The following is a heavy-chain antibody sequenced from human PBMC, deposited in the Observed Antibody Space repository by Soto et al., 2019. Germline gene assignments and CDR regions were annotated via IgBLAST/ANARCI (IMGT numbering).Heavy chain of an antibody. CDR1: GYTFTSYG. CDR2: ISAYNGNT. J-gene: IGHJ6*03. Sequence: GASVKDSCKASGYTFTSYGISWVRQAPGQGLEWMGWISAYNGNTNYAQKLQGRVTMTTDTSASTAYMELRSLRSDDTAVYYCAHTTVTTHGYYYMDVWGKGTTVTVSS. CDR3: AHTTVTTHGYYYMDV. D-gene: IGHD4-17*01. V-gene: IGHV1-18*01.